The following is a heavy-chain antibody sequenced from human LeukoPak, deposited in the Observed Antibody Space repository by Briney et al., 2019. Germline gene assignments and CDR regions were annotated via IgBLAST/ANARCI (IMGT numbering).Heavy chain of an antibody. D-gene: IGHD6-13*01. CDR3: ARDVLRVSSSWYRVPDY. V-gene: IGHV1-18*01. CDR2: ISAYNGNT. CDR1: GGTFSSYA. Sequence: ASVKVSCKASGGTFSSYAISWVRQAPGQGLEWMGWISAYNGNTNYAQKLQGRVTMTTDTSTSTAYMELRSLRSDDTAVYYCARDVLRVSSSWYRVPDYWGQGTLVTVSS. J-gene: IGHJ4*02.